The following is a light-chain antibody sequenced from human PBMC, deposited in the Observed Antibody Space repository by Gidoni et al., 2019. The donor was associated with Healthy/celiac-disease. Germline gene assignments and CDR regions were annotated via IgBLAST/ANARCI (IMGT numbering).Light chain of an antibody. J-gene: IGLJ2*01. CDR2: INN. Sequence: QSVLTQPPSVSGAPGHRVTISCTGGNSNLGAGYEVHWYQQLPGTAPKLLIYINNNRPSGVPDRLSGSKSGTSASLAITGLQAEDEADYYCQSYDSSLSAVVFGGGTKLTVL. CDR1: NSNLGAGYE. V-gene: IGLV1-40*01. CDR3: QSYDSSLSAVV.